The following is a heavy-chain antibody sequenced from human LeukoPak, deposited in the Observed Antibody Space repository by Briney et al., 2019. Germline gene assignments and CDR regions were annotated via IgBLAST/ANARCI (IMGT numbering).Heavy chain of an antibody. Sequence: PSETLSLTCTVSGGSISSYYWSWIRQPPGKGLGWIGYIYYSGSTNYNPSLKSRVTISVDTSKNQFSLKLSSVTAADTAVYYCATRYNWNDVYAFDIWGQGTMVTVSS. CDR1: GGSISSYY. CDR2: IYYSGST. CDR3: ATRYNWNDVYAFDI. D-gene: IGHD1-1*01. J-gene: IGHJ3*02. V-gene: IGHV4-59*01.